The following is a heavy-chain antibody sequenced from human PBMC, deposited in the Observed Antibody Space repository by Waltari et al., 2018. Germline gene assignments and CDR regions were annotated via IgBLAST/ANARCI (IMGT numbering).Heavy chain of an antibody. CDR3: ARVVAARPYDAFDI. Sequence: QVQLQESGPGLVKPSQTLSLTCTVSGGSIRSGGYYWSWIRQHPGKGLEWIGYIYYSGSTYYNPSLKSLVTISVDTSKNQFSLKLSSVTAADTAVYYCARVVAARPYDAFDIWGQGTMVTVSS. V-gene: IGHV4-31*01. CDR2: IYYSGST. CDR1: GGSIRSGGYY. D-gene: IGHD6-6*01. J-gene: IGHJ3*02.